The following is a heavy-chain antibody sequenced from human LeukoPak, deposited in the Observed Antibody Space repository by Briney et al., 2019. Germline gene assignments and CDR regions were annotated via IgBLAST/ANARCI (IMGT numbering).Heavy chain of an antibody. D-gene: IGHD6-19*01. CDR2: INPNSGGT. CDR3: ARDPAAVAGGDYYSNDMDV. J-gene: IGHJ6*02. Sequence: GASVKVPCKASGYNFTDYSIHWVRQAPGQGLEWMGWINPNSGGTNYAQKFQDRVTMTRDTTISTAYMELSRLRSDDTGDYYCARDPAAVAGGDYYSNDMDVWGQGTTVTVSS. V-gene: IGHV1-2*02. CDR1: GYNFTDYS.